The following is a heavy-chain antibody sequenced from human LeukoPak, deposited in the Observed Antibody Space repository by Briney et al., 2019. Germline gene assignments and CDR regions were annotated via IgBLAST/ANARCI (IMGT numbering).Heavy chain of an antibody. Sequence: SETLSLTCTVSGASVTSRFWTWVRQSPGKGLEWIGYVSSTTSPTYHPSLESRVTMSLDTSKSQFSLRLASMTAADTAIYYCASDFTQGGGLLEDWGPGTLVVVSS. D-gene: IGHD3-3*01. J-gene: IGHJ4*02. CDR2: VSSTTSP. CDR3: ASDFTQGGGLLED. CDR1: GASVTSRF. V-gene: IGHV4-59*02.